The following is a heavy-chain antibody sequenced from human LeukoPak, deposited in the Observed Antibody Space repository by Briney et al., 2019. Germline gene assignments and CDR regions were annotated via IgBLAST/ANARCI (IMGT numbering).Heavy chain of an antibody. CDR2: INGDGSDT. Sequence: GGSLRLSCAAAGFTFVHYWMHWVRQAPGKGLVWVSRINGDGSDTSYADSVKGRFTISRDNANNTLYLQMNSLRVEDTAVYYCARGGWYHYYGLDVWGQGTTVTVSS. J-gene: IGHJ6*02. CDR3: ARGGWYHYYGLDV. D-gene: IGHD6-19*01. CDR1: GFTFVHYW. V-gene: IGHV3-74*01.